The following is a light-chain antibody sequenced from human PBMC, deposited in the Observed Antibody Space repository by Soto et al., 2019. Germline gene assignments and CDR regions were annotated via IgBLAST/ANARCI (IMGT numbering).Light chain of an antibody. CDR3: SSYTSSSTYV. CDR1: SSDIGGYNY. V-gene: IGLV2-14*01. Sequence: QSALTQPASLSGSPGQSITISCTGTSSDIGGYNYVSWYQQHPGKAPKPMIYEVSNRPSGVSNRFSGSKSGNTASLTISGLQAEDEADYYCSSYTSSSTYVFGTGTKLTVL. CDR2: EVS. J-gene: IGLJ1*01.